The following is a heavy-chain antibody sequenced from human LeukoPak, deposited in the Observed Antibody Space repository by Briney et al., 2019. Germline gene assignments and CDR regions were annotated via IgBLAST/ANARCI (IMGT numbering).Heavy chain of an antibody. J-gene: IGHJ4*02. CDR2: IYYTGNT. CDR1: GGSINSYY. D-gene: IGHD1-1*01. V-gene: IGHV4-59*01. Sequence: SETLSLTCTVSGGSINSYYWSWIRQPPGKGLEWIGYIYYTGNTNYNPSLESRVTISVDTSKNQFSLRLTSVTAADTAVYYCARFPAFTRPFARGGQGTLATPPS. CDR3: ARFPAFTRPFAR.